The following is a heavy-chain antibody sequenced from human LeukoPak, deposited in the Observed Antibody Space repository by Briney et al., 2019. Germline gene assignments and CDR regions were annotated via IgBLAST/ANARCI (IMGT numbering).Heavy chain of an antibody. J-gene: IGHJ3*01. D-gene: IGHD3-22*01. CDR1: GYTFTGYY. Sequence: ASVKVSCKASGYTFTGYYIHWVRQAPGQGLEWMGRINPKSGDTNSAQKFQGRVTMTRDTSITSAYMELSRLRSDDTAVYYCARLLPSNYYDSTGYYYRDAFDVWGQGTMVTVSS. CDR3: ARLLPSNYYDSTGYYYRDAFDV. CDR2: INPKSGDT. V-gene: IGHV1-2*06.